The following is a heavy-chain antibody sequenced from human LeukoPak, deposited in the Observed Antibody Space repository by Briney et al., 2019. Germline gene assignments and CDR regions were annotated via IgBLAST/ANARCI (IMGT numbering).Heavy chain of an antibody. Sequence: SETLSLTCAVYGGSFSGYYWSWIRQPPGKGLEWIGEINHSGSTNYNPSLKSRVTISVGTSKNQFSLKLSSVTAADTAVYYCARDRDPHGVDVWGQGTTVTVSS. CDR1: GGSFSGYY. J-gene: IGHJ6*02. CDR2: INHSGST. CDR3: ARDRDPHGVDV. D-gene: IGHD3-10*01. V-gene: IGHV4-34*01.